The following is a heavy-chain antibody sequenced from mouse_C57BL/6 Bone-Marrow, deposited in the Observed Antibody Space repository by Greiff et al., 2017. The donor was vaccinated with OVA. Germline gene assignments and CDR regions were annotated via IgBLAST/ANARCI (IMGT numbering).Heavy chain of an antibody. CDR1: GFTFSSYT. Sequence: EVHLVESGGGLVKPGGSLKLSCAASGFTFSSYTMSWVRQTPEKRLEWVATISGGGGNTYYPDSVKGRFTISRDNAKNTLYLQMSRLRSEDTALYYCASAYYSNYYFDYWGQGTTLTVSS. CDR2: ISGGGGNT. V-gene: IGHV5-9*01. D-gene: IGHD2-5*01. CDR3: ASAYYSNYYFDY. J-gene: IGHJ2*01.